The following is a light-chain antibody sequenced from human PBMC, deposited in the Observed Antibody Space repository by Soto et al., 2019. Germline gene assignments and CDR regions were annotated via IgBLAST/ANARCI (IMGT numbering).Light chain of an antibody. J-gene: IGKJ5*01. CDR1: QSVTRY. Sequence: EIVLTQSPGTLSLSPGERATLSCRASQSVTRYLAWYQQKPGQAPRLLIYDASNRATGIPARFSGSRSGTDFTLTISRLEAEDFAVYYCQQNVSPPITFGQGTRLEIK. CDR3: QQNVSPPIT. V-gene: IGKV3-11*01. CDR2: DAS.